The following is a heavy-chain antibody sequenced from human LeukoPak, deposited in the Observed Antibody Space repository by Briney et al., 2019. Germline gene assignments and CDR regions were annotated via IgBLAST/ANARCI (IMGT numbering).Heavy chain of an antibody. D-gene: IGHD7-27*01. CDR3: ARDKAGNWANDY. Sequence: GASVKVSCKASGYTFTSYGISWVRQAPGQGLEWMGWISAYSGSTNYAQKLQGRVTMTTDTSTSTAYMELTSLRSDDTAVYYCARDKAGNWANDYWGQGTLVTVSS. J-gene: IGHJ4*02. V-gene: IGHV1-18*01. CDR1: GYTFTSYG. CDR2: ISAYSGST.